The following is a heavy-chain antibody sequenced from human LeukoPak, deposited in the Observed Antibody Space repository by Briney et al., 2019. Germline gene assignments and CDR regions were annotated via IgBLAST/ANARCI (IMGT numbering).Heavy chain of an antibody. CDR1: GFTFSSHA. CDR2: ISGSGGST. D-gene: IGHD3-22*01. Sequence: QTGGSLRLSCAASGFTFSSHAMTWVRQAPGKGLEWVSGISGSGGSTYYADSVKGRFTISRDNSKNTLYLQMNSLRAEDTAVYYCAKDQGRDGAGDITMIVVEMGYFDYWGQGTLVTVSS. J-gene: IGHJ4*02. CDR3: AKDQGRDGAGDITMIVVEMGYFDY. V-gene: IGHV3-23*01.